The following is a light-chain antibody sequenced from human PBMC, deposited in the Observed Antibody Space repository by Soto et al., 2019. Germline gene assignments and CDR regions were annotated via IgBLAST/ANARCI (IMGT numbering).Light chain of an antibody. CDR3: SSYTSSSTLVV. V-gene: IGLV2-14*01. CDR1: SSDVGGYSY. Sequence: QSALTQPASVSGSPGQSITISCTGTSSDVGGYSYVSWYQQHPGKAPKLMIYEVSNRPSGVSNRFSGSKSGNTASLTISGLQAEDEADYYCSSYTSSSTLVVFGGGTKLTV. J-gene: IGLJ2*01. CDR2: EVS.